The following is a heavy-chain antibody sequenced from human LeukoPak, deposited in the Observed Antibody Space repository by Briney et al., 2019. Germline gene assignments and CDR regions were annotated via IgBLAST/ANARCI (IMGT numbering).Heavy chain of an antibody. CDR2: ISGSGGST. Sequence: GGSLGLSCAASGFTFSSYAMSWVRQAPGKGLEWVSAISGSGGSTYYADSVKGRSTISRDNSKNTLYLQMNSLRAEDTAVYYCAKVDYGDYVGSYWGQGTLVTVSS. CDR3: AKVDYGDYVGSY. V-gene: IGHV3-23*01. CDR1: GFTFSSYA. D-gene: IGHD4-17*01. J-gene: IGHJ4*02.